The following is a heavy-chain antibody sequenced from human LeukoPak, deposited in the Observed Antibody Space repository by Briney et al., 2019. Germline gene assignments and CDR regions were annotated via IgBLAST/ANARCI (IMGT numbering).Heavy chain of an antibody. D-gene: IGHD3-22*01. Sequence: GESPKISCKGSGYSFSSYWNGWVPQMPGKGLEWMGIIYPGDSDTRYSPSFQGQVTISADKSISTAYLQWSSLKASDTAIYYCARQVDGSAPSDYWGQGTLVTVSS. CDR3: ARQVDGSAPSDY. V-gene: IGHV5-51*01. CDR1: GYSFSSYW. CDR2: IYPGDSDT. J-gene: IGHJ4*02.